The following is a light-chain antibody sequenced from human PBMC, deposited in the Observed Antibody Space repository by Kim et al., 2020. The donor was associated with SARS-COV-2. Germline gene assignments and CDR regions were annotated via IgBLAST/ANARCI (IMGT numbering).Light chain of an antibody. V-gene: IGKV3-20*01. CDR2: GAS. J-gene: IGKJ2*01. CDR3: QQYVTSPVAYI. CDR1: ESVSSIF. Sequence: EIVLTQSPRTLSLSPGERATLSCRASESVSSIFLAWYQQKPGQAPRLLLYGASNRATGIPDRFSGSWSGTDFTLTISSLEPEDFAVYYCQQYVTSPVAYIFGQGTKLEIK.